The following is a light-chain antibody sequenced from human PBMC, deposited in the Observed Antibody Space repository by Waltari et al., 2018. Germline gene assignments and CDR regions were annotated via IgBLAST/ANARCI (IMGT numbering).Light chain of an antibody. CDR3: ASRGASKV. CDR2: EVS. V-gene: IGLV2-8*01. Sequence: QSALTQPPSASGSPGQSVTISCTGTSSDVGAYKYVSWYQQHPDKAPKLLIYEVSKRASGVPDRFSGSKSGNPASLTVSGLQAEDEADYYCASRGASKVFGGGTKLTVL. J-gene: IGLJ2*01. CDR1: SSDVGAYKY.